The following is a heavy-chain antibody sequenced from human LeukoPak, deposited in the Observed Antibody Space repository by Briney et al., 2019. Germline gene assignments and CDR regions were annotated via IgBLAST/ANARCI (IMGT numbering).Heavy chain of an antibody. D-gene: IGHD2-2*01. V-gene: IGHV3-74*01. CDR3: ARDRGYCSSTSCSLDY. CDR2: INTDGSST. CDR1: GFTFSSYW. Sequence: PGGSLRLSCAASGFTFSSYWMHWVRQAPGKGLVWVSRINTDGSSTSYADSVKGRFTISRDNAKNTLYLQMNSLRAEDTAVYYCARDRGYCSSTSCSLDYWGQGTLVTVSS. J-gene: IGHJ4*02.